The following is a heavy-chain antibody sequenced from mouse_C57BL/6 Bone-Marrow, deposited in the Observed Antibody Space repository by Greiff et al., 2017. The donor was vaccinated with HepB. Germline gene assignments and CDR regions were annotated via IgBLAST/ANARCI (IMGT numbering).Heavy chain of an antibody. J-gene: IGHJ1*03. CDR1: GYSITSGYY. V-gene: IGHV3-6*01. CDR2: ISYDGSN. CDR3: GRPWYFDF. Sequence: EVKLEESGPGLVKPSQSLSLTCSVTGYSITSGYYWDWIRQFPGNKLEWMGYISYDGSNNYNPSLKNRIPITRDTSKNQFFLKLNSVTTEDTATYYCGRPWYFDFWGTGTTVTVSS.